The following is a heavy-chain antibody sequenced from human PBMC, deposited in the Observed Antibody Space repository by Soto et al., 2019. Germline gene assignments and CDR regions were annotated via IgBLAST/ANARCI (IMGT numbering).Heavy chain of an antibody. D-gene: IGHD2-2*01. V-gene: IGHV3-23*01. CDR1: GFTFSSYA. J-gene: IGHJ1*01. CDR3: GLASRCSSCSCSVAY. Sequence: EVQLLESGGGLVQPGGSLRLSCAASGFTFSSYAMTWVRQAPGKGLEWVSVISGSGGSTYYADSVKGRCTISRDNSKNTLYLQMSSVRADDTSVYDCGLASRCSSCSCSVAYWGQDTLDTVSS. CDR2: ISGSGGST.